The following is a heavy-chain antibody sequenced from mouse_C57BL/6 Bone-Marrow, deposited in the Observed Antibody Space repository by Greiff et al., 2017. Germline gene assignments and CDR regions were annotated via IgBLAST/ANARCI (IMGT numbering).Heavy chain of an antibody. CDR2: ISDGGGYT. J-gene: IGHJ4*01. Sequence: EVMLVESGGGLVKPGGSLKLSCAASGFTFSSYAMSWVRQTPEQRLEWVATISDGGGYTYYPDNVKGRFTISRDNAKNNLYLQMSHLKSEDTARYDCARDWDYDYGWARDYWGQGTSVTVSS. D-gene: IGHD2-4*01. V-gene: IGHV5-4*01. CDR1: GFTFSSYA. CDR3: ARDWDYDYGWARDY.